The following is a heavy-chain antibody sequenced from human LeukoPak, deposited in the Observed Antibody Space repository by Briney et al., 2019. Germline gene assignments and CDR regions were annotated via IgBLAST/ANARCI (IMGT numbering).Heavy chain of an antibody. D-gene: IGHD5-24*01. CDR2: ISTSSNYI. CDR3: ARVQRWLQSDLFDY. V-gene: IGHV3-21*04. J-gene: IGHJ4*02. CDR1: GFTFSSYS. Sequence: PGGSLRLSCAASGFTFSSYSLNWVRQAPGKGLEWVSFISTSSNYIYYADSVKGRFTVSRDNAKKSLYLQMNSLRAEDTAVYYCARVQRWLQSDLFDYWGQGTLVTVSS.